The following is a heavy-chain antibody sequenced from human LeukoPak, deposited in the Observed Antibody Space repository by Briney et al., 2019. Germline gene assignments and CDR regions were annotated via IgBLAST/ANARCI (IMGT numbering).Heavy chain of an antibody. V-gene: IGHV4-34*01. CDR1: GMSLTDYY. CDR2: INHSGST. Sequence: SETLSLTCGVSGMSLTDYYWTWIRHSPGKGLEWIGEINHSGSTNYNPSLKSRVTMSVDTSKVQFSLDLTSVTAADTAVYYCAREKSSSTVYYFDYWGQGTLVTVSS. D-gene: IGHD6-13*01. CDR3: AREKSSSTVYYFDY. J-gene: IGHJ4*02.